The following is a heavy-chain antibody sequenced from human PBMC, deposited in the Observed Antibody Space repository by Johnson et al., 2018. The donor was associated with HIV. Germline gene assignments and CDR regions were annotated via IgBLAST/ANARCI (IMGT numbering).Heavy chain of an antibody. V-gene: IGHV3-23*01. CDR3: AKDHYYYDSSGSAIDAFDI. CDR2: ISGSGGST. D-gene: IGHD3-22*01. Sequence: GKGLEWVSAISGSGGSTYYADSVKGRFTISRDNSKNTLYLQMNSLRAEDTAVYYCAKDHYYYDSSGSAIDAFDIWGQGTMVTVSS. J-gene: IGHJ3*02.